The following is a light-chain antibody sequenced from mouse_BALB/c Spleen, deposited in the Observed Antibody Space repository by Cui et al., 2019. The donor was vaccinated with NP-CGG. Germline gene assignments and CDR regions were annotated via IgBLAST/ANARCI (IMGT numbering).Light chain of an antibody. Sequence: QAVVTQESALTTSPGETVTLTCRSSTGAVTTSNYANWVQEKPDHLFTGLICGTNNRVPGVPARFSGSLIGDKAALTITGAQTVDEAIYFCALWYSNHWVFGGGTKQTVL. V-gene: IGLV1*01. CDR3: ALWYSNHWV. J-gene: IGLJ1*01. CDR1: TGAVTTSNY. CDR2: GTN.